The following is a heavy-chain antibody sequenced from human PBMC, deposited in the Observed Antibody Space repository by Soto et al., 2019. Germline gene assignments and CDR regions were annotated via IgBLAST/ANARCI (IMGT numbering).Heavy chain of an antibody. Sequence: ASVKVSCKASGYTFTNYAIHWVRQAPGQRLEWLGWINAGNGNTKYSQKFQGRVTITSDTSAYTAYMQLSSLRSEDTAVYYCARDLVPIYSSGWYGNFDNWSQ. V-gene: IGHV1-3*01. CDR1: GYTFTNYA. CDR3: ARDLVPIYSSGWYGNFDN. CDR2: INAGNGNT. D-gene: IGHD6-19*01. J-gene: IGHJ4*01.